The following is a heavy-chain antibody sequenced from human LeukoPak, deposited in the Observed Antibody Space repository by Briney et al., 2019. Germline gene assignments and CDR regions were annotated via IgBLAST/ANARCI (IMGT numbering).Heavy chain of an antibody. CDR3: ARRSAVTTHDY. D-gene: IGHD4-17*01. J-gene: IGHJ4*02. Sequence: PSETLSLTCTVSGGSISSYYWSWIRQPPGKGLEWIGSIYYSGSTYYNPSLKSRVTISVDTSKNQFSLKLSSVTAADTAVYYCARRSAVTTHDYWGQGTLVTVSS. CDR1: GGSISSYY. CDR2: IYYSGST. V-gene: IGHV4-59*05.